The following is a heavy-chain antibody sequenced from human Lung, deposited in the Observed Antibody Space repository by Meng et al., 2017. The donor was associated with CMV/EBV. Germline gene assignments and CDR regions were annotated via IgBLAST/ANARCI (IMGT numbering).Heavy chain of an antibody. CDR1: GGSISSGDYY. CDR3: ARYSATVVTRAGFDY. CDR2: IYYSGST. D-gene: IGHD4-23*01. Sequence: SETLSLXCTVSGGSISSGDYYWSWIRQPPGKGLEWIGYIYYSGSTYYNPSLKSRVTISVDTSKNQFSLKLSSVTAVDTAVYYCARYSATVVTRAGFDYWGQETLATVPS. J-gene: IGHJ4*02. V-gene: IGHV4-30-4*08.